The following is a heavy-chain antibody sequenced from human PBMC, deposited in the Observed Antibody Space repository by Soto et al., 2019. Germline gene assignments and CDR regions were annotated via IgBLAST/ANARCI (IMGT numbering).Heavy chain of an antibody. D-gene: IGHD4-17*01. Sequence: QVQLVESGGGVVQPGRSLRLSCAASGFTFSSYGMHWVRQAPGKGLEWVAVIWYDGSNKYYADSVKGRFTISRDNSKHTLYLQMNSLRAEDTAVYYCARDPDYGDYVGWFDPWGQGTLVTVSS. CDR3: ARDPDYGDYVGWFDP. CDR1: GFTFSSYG. CDR2: IWYDGSNK. V-gene: IGHV3-33*01. J-gene: IGHJ5*02.